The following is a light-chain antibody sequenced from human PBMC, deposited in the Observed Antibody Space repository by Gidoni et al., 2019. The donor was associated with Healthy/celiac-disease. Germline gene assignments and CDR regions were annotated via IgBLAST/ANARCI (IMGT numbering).Light chain of an antibody. CDR2: DAS. V-gene: IGKV3-11*01. CDR3: QQRSNWPLT. J-gene: IGKJ4*01. Sequence: EIVLTQSPATLSLSPGARAPLSCRASQSVSSYLAWYQQNPGQAPRLLIYDASNRATGIPARFSGSGSGTDFTLTISSLEPEDFAVYYCQQRSNWPLTFGGGTKVEIK. CDR1: QSVSSY.